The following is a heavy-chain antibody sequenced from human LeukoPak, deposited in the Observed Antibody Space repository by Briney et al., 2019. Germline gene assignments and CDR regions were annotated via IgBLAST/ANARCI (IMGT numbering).Heavy chain of an antibody. Sequence: GGSLRLSCAASGFTFSSYAMHWVRQAPGKGLEYVSAISSNGGSTYYANSVKGRFTISRDNSKNTLYLQMGSLRAEDMAVYYCARDRAPGIAAAGPGYWGQGTLVTVSS. CDR2: ISSNGGST. D-gene: IGHD6-13*01. V-gene: IGHV3-64*01. J-gene: IGHJ4*02. CDR3: ARDRAPGIAAAGPGY. CDR1: GFTFSSYA.